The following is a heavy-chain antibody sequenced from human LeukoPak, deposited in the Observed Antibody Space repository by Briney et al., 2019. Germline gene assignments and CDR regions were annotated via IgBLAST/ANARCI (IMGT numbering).Heavy chain of an antibody. CDR3: AKSTSSRWGLWYHYMDV. J-gene: IGHJ6*03. V-gene: IGHV4-39*07. CDR1: GDSITSSGYY. Sequence: PSETLFLTCAVSGDSITSSGYYWGWIRQPPGKGLEWIGSIFYSGSIYYNPSLKSRVTISVDTSKNQFSLNLSSVTAADTALYYCAKSTSSRWGLWYHYMDVWGKGTTVTVSS. D-gene: IGHD2-21*02. CDR2: IFYSGSI.